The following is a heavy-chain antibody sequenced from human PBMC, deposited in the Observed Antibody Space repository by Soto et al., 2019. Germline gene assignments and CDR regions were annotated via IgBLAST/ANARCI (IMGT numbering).Heavy chain of an antibody. D-gene: IGHD3-10*01. V-gene: IGHV3-15*07. CDR2: IKTKADGGTR. Sequence: DVQLVQSGGGSVKPGESLRLSCTASGFTFSNAWMHWVRQAPGKGLEWVGRIKTKADGGTRDYAAPVKGRFSISREDSKSTVYLQMNSLKSEDTATYYCTTSLWSGELLGADPWGQGTLVTVSS. CDR1: GFTFSNAW. CDR3: TTSLWSGELLGADP. J-gene: IGHJ5*02.